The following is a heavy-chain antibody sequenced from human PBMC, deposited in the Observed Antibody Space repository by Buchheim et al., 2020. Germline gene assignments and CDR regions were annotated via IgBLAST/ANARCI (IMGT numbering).Heavy chain of an antibody. CDR3: ARAIHPGYCSGGSCEIDY. CDR1: GYTFTGYY. CDR2: INPNSVGT. V-gene: IGHV1-2*02. D-gene: IGHD2-15*01. J-gene: IGHJ4*02. Sequence: QVQLVQSGAEVKKPGASVKVSCKASGYTFTGYYMHWVRQAPGQGLEWMGWINPNSVGTNYAQKFQGRVTMTRDTSISTAYMELSRLRSDDTAVYYCARAIHPGYCSGGSCEIDYWGQGTL.